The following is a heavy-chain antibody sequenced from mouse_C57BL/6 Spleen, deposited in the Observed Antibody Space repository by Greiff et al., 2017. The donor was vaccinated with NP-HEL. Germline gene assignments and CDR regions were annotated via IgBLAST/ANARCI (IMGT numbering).Heavy chain of an antibody. J-gene: IGHJ4*01. V-gene: IGHV1-69*01. Sequence: VQLQQPGAELVMPGASVKLSCKASGYTFTSYWMHWVKQRPGQGLEWIGEIDPSDSYTNYNQKFKGKSTLTVDKSSSTAYMQLSSLTSEDSAVYYCARRIYYGSSYDAMDYWGQGTSVTVSS. CDR2: IDPSDSYT. CDR1: GYTFTSYW. CDR3: ARRIYYGSSYDAMDY. D-gene: IGHD1-1*01.